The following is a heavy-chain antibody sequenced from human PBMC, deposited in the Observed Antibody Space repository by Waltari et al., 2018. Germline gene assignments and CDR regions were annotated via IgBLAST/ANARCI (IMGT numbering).Heavy chain of an antibody. D-gene: IGHD6-19*01. CDR3: AHRIVVAGSWSYFDS. J-gene: IGHJ4*02. CDR2: IYWDDDK. V-gene: IGHV2-5*02. CDR1: GFSLSTSGVG. Sequence: QITLKESGPTLVKPTQTLTLTCTFSGFSLSTSGVGVGWIRQPPGKALDWLALIYWDDDKRYSQSLKSRLTITKDTSKNQVVLTMTNMDPVDTATYYCAHRIVVAGSWSYFDSWGQGTLVTVSS.